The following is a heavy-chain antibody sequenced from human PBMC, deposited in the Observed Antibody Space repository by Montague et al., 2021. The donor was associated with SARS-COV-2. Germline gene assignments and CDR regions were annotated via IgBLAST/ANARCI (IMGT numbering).Heavy chain of an antibody. CDR3: VREKAGGFRNVFDI. CDR2: IYHSGTT. J-gene: IGHJ3*02. V-gene: IGHV4-38-2*02. CDR1: GFSIGSGDY. Sequence: SETLSLTCTVSGFSIGSGDYWGWIRQPPGKGLEWIGSIYHSGTTYYNPSLQSRLTMSIDTSTNQFSLRLTSVTAADTAVFFCVREKAGGFRNVFDIWGQGITVTVSS.